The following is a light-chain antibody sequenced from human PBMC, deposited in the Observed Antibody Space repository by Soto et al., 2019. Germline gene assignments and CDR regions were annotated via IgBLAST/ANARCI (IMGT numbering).Light chain of an antibody. V-gene: IGKV3D-20*01. CDR2: DAY. Sequence: EILFPPYPAILNWSPGERGSLYGWASQSVRTNYLAWYPQKPGRAPSLLIHDAYSRATGISDRLSASGSGTDFILTISRLEPEDFPLYYCQQYGSSPSFGGGTKVDIK. CDR3: QQYGSSPS. CDR1: QSVRTNY. J-gene: IGKJ4*01.